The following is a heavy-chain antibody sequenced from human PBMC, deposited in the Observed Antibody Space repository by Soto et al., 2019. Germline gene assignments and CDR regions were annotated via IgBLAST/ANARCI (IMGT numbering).Heavy chain of an antibody. CDR3: ARGLGREYEDNRNYFHLDY. CDR1: GFTVSSNY. J-gene: IGHJ4*02. CDR2: LYPNGRA. D-gene: IGHD1-20*01. Sequence: PGGSLRLSCAASGFTVSSNYLTWVRQAPGKGLKWVSVLYPNGRAYYADSVKGRFTISTDNSQNSVYLQMSTLRAEDTAMYYCARGLGREYEDNRNYFHLDYWGQGTLVTVSS. V-gene: IGHV3-53*01.